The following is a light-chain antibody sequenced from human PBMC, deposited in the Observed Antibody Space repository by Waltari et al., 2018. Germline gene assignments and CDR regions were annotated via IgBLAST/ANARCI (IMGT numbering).Light chain of an antibody. CDR2: TAS. CDR3: QKYNTVPFT. V-gene: IGKV1-27*01. CDR1: QGISNY. J-gene: IGKJ3*01. Sequence: DIQITQSPSSLSASVGARVTLTCRASQGISNYLAWYHQKPGKVPKLLIYTASTLHSGVPSRFSGSGSGTDFTLTISSLQPEDVATYYCQKYNTVPFTFGPGTKVDIK.